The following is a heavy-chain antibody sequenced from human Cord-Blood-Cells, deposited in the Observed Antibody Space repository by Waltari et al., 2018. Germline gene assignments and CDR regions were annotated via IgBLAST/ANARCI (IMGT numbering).Heavy chain of an antibody. D-gene: IGHD3-10*01. V-gene: IGHV3-30*04. Sequence: QVQLVESGGGVVQPGRSLRLSCAASGFTFSSYAMHWVRRAPGKEREWVAVISYDGRNKYYAASVKGRFTISRDNSKNTLYLQMNSLRAEDTAVYYCARELLLWFGEFDYWGQGTLVTVSS. CDR2: ISYDGRNK. CDR1: GFTFSSYA. J-gene: IGHJ4*02. CDR3: ARELLLWFGEFDY.